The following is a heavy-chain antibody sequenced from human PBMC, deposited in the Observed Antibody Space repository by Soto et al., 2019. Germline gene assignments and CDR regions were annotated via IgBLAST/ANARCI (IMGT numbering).Heavy chain of an antibody. V-gene: IGHV4-38-2*01. CDR2: IYHSGST. CDR1: GYSISSGYY. Sequence: SETLSLTCAVSGYSISSGYYWGWIRQPPGKGLEGIGSIYHSGSTYYNPSLKSRVTISVDTSKNQFSLKLSSVTAADTAVYYCARAVSYTYYDYVWGSYRYRSWFDPWGQGTPVPVP. D-gene: IGHD3-16*02. J-gene: IGHJ5*02. CDR3: ARAVSYTYYDYVWGSYRYRSWFDP.